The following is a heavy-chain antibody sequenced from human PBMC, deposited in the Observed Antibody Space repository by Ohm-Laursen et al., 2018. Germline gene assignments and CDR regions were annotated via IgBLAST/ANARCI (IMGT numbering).Heavy chain of an antibody. CDR3: AGYDPRANWFDP. J-gene: IGHJ5*02. CDR2: VYSSGRP. D-gene: IGHD3-16*01. CDR1: GGSINNYY. Sequence: TLSLTCTVSGGSINNYYWGWIRQPAGKGLEWIGRVYSSGRPDYNPSLKSRVTVSLDTSKNQFSLKLSSVTAADTAVYYCAGYDPRANWFDPWGQGTLVTVSS. V-gene: IGHV4-4*07.